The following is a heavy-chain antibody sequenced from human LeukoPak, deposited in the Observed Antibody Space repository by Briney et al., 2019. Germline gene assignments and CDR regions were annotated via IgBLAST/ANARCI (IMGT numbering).Heavy chain of an antibody. CDR2: ISGSSDDI. CDR3: AIAAPPFDY. CDR1: EFTFSSYS. Sequence: GGSLRLSCAGSEFTFSSYSMHWVRQAPGKGLEWVSSISGSSDDIYYADSVKGRFTISRDNAKNSLYLQMNSLRAGDTAVYYCAIAAPPFDYWGQGTLVTVSS. V-gene: IGHV3-21*01. J-gene: IGHJ4*02.